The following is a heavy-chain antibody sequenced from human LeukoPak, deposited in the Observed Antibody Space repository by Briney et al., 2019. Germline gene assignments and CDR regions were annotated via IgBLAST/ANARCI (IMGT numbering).Heavy chain of an antibody. CDR2: INHSGST. Sequence: SETLSLTCAVYGGSFSGYYWSWIRQPPGKGLEWIGEINHSGSTNYNPSLKSRVTISVDTSKNQFSLKLSSVTAADTAVYYCARAGSIYDSSGHYYFNYFDYWGQGTLVTVSS. CDR1: GGSFSGYY. V-gene: IGHV4-34*01. CDR3: ARAGSIYDSSGHYYFNYFDY. D-gene: IGHD3-22*01. J-gene: IGHJ4*02.